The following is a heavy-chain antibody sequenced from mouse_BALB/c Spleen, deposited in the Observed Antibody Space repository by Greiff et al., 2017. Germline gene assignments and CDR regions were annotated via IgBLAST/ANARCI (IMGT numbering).Heavy chain of an antibody. Sequence: EVQRVESGGGLVKPGGSLKLSCAASGFAFSSYDMSWVRQTPEKRLEWVAYISSGGGSTYYPDTVKGRFTISRDNAKNTLYLQMSSLKSEDTAMYYCARGFMDYWGQGTSVTVSS. CDR1: GFAFSSYD. V-gene: IGHV5-12-1*01. CDR3: ARGFMDY. CDR2: ISSGGGST. J-gene: IGHJ4*01.